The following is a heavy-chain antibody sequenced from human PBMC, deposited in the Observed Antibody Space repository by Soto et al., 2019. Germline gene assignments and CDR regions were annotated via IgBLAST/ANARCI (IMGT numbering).Heavy chain of an antibody. CDR1: GDSISNNYYY. CDR2: IYYSGST. J-gene: IGHJ6*02. CDR3: ARIHNSTLSYRHYSHGLDV. Sequence: SETLSLTCTVSGDSISNNYYYWSWIRQPPGKGLEWIGNIYYSGSTYYNPSLKSRLTISVDTSKNQFFLILSSVTAAGTALYYCARIHNSTLSYRHYSHGLDVWGQGTTVTVSS. V-gene: IGHV4-30-4*01. D-gene: IGHD2-21*01.